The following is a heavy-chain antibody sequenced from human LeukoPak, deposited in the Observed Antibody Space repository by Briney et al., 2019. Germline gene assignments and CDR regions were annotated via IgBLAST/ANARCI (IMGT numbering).Heavy chain of an antibody. CDR2: IYYSGST. J-gene: IGHJ4*02. V-gene: IGHV4-61*01. CDR1: GYSISSGYY. CDR3: ARGSSYGSGSYSDY. Sequence: SETLSPTCTVSGYSISSGYYWGWIRQPPGKGLEWIGYIYYSGSTNYNPSLKSRVTISVDTSKNQFSLKLSSVTAADTAVYYCARGSSYGSGSYSDYWGQGTLVTVSS. D-gene: IGHD3-10*01.